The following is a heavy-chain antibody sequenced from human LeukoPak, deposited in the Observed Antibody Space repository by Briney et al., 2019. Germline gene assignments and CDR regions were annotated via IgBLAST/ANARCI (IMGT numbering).Heavy chain of an antibody. J-gene: IGHJ6*02. D-gene: IGHD6-19*01. Sequence: SETLSLTCAVYGGSFSGYYWSWIRQPPGKGLEWIGEINHSGSTNYNPSLKSRVTISVDTSKNQFPLKLSSVTAADTAVYYCARGRAVAGPSRIKYYYYGMDVWGQGTTVTVSS. CDR1: GGSFSGYY. V-gene: IGHV4-34*01. CDR2: INHSGST. CDR3: ARGRAVAGPSRIKYYYYGMDV.